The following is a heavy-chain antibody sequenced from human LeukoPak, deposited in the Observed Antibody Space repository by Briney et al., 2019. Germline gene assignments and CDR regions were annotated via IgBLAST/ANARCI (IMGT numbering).Heavy chain of an antibody. Sequence: GGSLRPSCAASGFTVSSNYMSWVRQAPGKGLEWVSVIYSGGSTYYADSVKGRFTISRDNSKNTLYLQMNSLRAEDTAVYYCARDYYDSSGSSTFGYWGQGTLVTVSS. D-gene: IGHD3-22*01. V-gene: IGHV3-66*01. J-gene: IGHJ4*02. CDR3: ARDYYDSSGSSTFGY. CDR1: GFTVSSNY. CDR2: IYSGGST.